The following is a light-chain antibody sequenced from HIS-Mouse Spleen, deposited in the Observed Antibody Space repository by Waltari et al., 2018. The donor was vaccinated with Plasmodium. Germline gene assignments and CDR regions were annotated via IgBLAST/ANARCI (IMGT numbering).Light chain of an antibody. CDR1: SSNIGSNP. J-gene: IGLJ1*01. CDR3: AAWDDSLNGYV. Sequence: QSVLTQPPSASGTPGQRVTISCSGNSSNIGSNPINWYQQLPGTSPKLLIDSNNQRPSGVPDRFSGSKSGTSASLAISGLQSEDEADYYCAAWDDSLNGYVFGTGTKVTVL. V-gene: IGLV1-44*01. CDR2: SNN.